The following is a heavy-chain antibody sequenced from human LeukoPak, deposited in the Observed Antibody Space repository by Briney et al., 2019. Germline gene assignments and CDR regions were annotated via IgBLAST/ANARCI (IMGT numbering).Heavy chain of an antibody. D-gene: IGHD1-1*01. J-gene: IGHJ5*02. V-gene: IGHV1-69*04. CDR1: GGTFSSYA. Sequence: SVKVSCKASGGTFSSYAISCVRQAPGQGLEWMGRIIPILGIANYAQKFQGRVTITADKSTSTAYMELSSLRSEDTAVYYCARGGPGTNWFDPWGQGTLVTVSS. CDR3: ARGGPGTNWFDP. CDR2: IIPILGIA.